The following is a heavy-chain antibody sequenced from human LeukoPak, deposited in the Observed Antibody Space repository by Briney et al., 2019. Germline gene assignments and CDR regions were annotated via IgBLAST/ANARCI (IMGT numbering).Heavy chain of an antibody. V-gene: IGHV4-39*01. CDR1: GGSISSSSYY. J-gene: IGHJ4*02. D-gene: IGHD3-16*01. Sequence: SETLSLTCTVSGGSISSSSYYWGWIRQPPGKGLEYIGTIYYSGGTYYNPSLKSRVTISVDTSKNQFSLKLSSVTAADTAVYYCARRLRTGGSFDYWGQGTLVTVSS. CDR2: IYYSGGT. CDR3: ARRLRTGGSFDY.